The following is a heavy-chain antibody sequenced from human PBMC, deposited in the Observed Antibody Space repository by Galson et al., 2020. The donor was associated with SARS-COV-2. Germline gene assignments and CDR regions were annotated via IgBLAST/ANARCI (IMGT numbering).Heavy chain of an antibody. CDR1: GYRFTSYW. CDR2: IYPGDSDT. CDR3: ARTKEDAFDI. J-gene: IGHJ3*02. V-gene: IGHV5-51*01. Sequence: GESLKISCKGSGYRFTSYWIARVRQMPGKGLEWMGIIYPGDSDTRYSPSFQGQVTLSADKSISTAYLQWSSLKASDSAMYYGARTKEDAFDIWGQGTMVTVSS.